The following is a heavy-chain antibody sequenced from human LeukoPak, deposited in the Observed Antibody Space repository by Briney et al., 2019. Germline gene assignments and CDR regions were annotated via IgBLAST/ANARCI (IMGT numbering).Heavy chain of an antibody. Sequence: ASVKVSCKASGYTFTGPNIHWMRQAPGQGLEWMGWINRNSGVTKYAQTFKGSVTATRDTSTNTAYMELSGLRADDTAAYYWARVEYCTKGVCINFDLWGQGTLVTVSS. V-gene: IGHV1-2*02. CDR3: ARVEYCTKGVCINFDL. CDR1: GYTFTGPN. D-gene: IGHD2-8*01. CDR2: INRNSGVT. J-gene: IGHJ4*02.